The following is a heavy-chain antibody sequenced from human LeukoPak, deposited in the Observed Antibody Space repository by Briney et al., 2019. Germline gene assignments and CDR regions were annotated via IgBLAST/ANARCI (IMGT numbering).Heavy chain of an antibody. Sequence: SVKVSCKASGGTFSSYAISWVRQAPGQGLEWMGGIIPIFGTANYAQKFQGRVTITADESTSTAYMELSSLRSGDTDVYYCARAEGNYYDSSGPGRYWGQGTLVTVSS. V-gene: IGHV1-69*13. CDR2: IIPIFGTA. CDR3: ARAEGNYYDSSGPGRY. CDR1: GGTFSSYA. D-gene: IGHD3-22*01. J-gene: IGHJ4*02.